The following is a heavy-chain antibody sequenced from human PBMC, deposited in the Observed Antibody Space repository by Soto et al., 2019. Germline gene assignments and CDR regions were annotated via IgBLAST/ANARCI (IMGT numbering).Heavy chain of an antibody. CDR3: AKDRVAVAGRPYYYYGMDV. CDR1: GFTFSRYA. V-gene: IGHV3-23*01. J-gene: IGHJ6*02. Sequence: VGCLRHSRAASGFTFSRYAMSWVRQAPGKGLEWVSAISGSGGSTYYADSVKGRFTISRDNSKNTLYLQMNSLRAEDTSVYYCAKDRVAVAGRPYYYYGMDVWGQGTSVTVSS. D-gene: IGHD6-19*01. CDR2: ISGSGGST.